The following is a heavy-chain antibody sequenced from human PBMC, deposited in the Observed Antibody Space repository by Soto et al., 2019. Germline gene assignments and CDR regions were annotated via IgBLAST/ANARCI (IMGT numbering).Heavy chain of an antibody. J-gene: IGHJ4*02. CDR2: ISSSSNYK. CDR1: GFTFSSYS. D-gene: IGHD3-22*01. V-gene: IGHV3-21*01. Sequence: PGGSLRLSCAASGFTFSSYSMNWVRQAPGKGLEWVSSISSSSNYKYYTDSVKGRFTISRDNAKNSLYLQMNSLRAEDTAVYYCARDSYDSSGYSTPFDYWGQGTLVTVSS. CDR3: ARDSYDSSGYSTPFDY.